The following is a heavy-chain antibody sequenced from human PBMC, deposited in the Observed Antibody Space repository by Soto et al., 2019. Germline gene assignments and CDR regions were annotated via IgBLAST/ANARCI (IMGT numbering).Heavy chain of an antibody. D-gene: IGHD4-17*01. CDR3: TRGLNDYGDYDNWFDP. V-gene: IGHV4-34*01. CDR1: GGSFSGYY. J-gene: IGHJ5*02. Sequence: QVQLQQWGAGLLKPSETLSLTCAVYGGSFSGYYWTWIRQPPGKGLEWIGEISHSGVTNYNPSLKSRVTMSVDTSKNQFCLNLGSVTAADTAVYYCTRGLNDYGDYDNWFDPWGQGTLVTVSS. CDR2: ISHSGVT.